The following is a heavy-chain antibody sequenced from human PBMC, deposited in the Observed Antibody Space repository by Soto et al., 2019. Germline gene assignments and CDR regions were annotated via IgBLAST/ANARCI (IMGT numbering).Heavy chain of an antibody. CDR1: GFTFSSYS. D-gene: IGHD3-16*01. V-gene: IGHV3-21*01. J-gene: IGHJ6*02. CDR3: AGDLIHGNNCYYGMDV. CDR2: ISSSSSYI. Sequence: GGSLRLSCAASGFTFSSYSMNWVRQAPGKGLEWVSSISSSSSYIYYADSVKGRFTISRDNAKNSLYLQMNSLRAEDTAVYYCAGDLIHGNNCYYGMDVWGQGTTVTVSS.